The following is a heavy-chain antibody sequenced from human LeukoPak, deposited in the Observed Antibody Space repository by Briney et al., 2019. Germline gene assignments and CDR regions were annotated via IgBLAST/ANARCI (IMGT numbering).Heavy chain of an antibody. CDR3: AKDHLPNYYDSSGYSPFDY. J-gene: IGHJ4*02. CDR1: GFTFSIYA. CDR2: ISGSGGST. Sequence: GGSLRLSCAASGFTFSIYAMSWVRQAPGKGLEWVSAISGSGGSTYYADSVKGRFTISRDNSKNTLYLQMNSLRAEDTAVYYCAKDHLPNYYDSSGYSPFDYWGQGTLVTVSS. V-gene: IGHV3-23*01. D-gene: IGHD3-22*01.